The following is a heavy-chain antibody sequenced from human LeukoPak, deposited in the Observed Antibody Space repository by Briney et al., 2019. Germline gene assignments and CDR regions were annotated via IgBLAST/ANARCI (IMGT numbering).Heavy chain of an antibody. CDR2: INAGNGNT. Sequence: ASVKVSCKASGYTFTSYAMHWVRQAPGQRLEWMGWINAGNGNTKYSQKFQGRVTITRDTSASTAYMELSSLRSEDTAVYYCARRDDYGDYGLFDYWGQGTLVTVSS. J-gene: IGHJ4*02. CDR1: GYTFTSYA. D-gene: IGHD4-17*01. CDR3: ARRDDYGDYGLFDY. V-gene: IGHV1-3*01.